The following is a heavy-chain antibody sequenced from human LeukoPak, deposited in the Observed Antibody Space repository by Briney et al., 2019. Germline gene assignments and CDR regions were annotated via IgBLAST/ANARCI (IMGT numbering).Heavy chain of an antibody. CDR1: GYTFTSYY. D-gene: IGHD6-25*01. Sequence: ASVKVSCKASGYTFTSYYMHWGRQAPGQELEWMGIINPSGGSTSYAQKFQGRVTMTRATSTTTVYVELCSLRSGDTGLYYWARASDYSWFDPWGQGTLVTVS. V-gene: IGHV1-46*01. CDR3: ARASDYSWFDP. J-gene: IGHJ5*02. CDR2: INPSGGST.